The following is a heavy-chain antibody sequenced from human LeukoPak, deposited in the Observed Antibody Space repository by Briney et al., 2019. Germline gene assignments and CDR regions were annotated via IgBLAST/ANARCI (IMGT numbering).Heavy chain of an antibody. CDR3: ARGRALAGELDY. CDR1: GFTFSSYA. Sequence: GRSLRLSCAASGFTFSSYAIHCVRQAPGKGLEWVALISYDGSDKYYADSVKGRFTISRDNSKNTLYLQMNSLRPEDTAVYYCARGRALAGELDYWGQGILVTVSS. CDR2: ISYDGSDK. J-gene: IGHJ4*02. V-gene: IGHV3-30-3*01. D-gene: IGHD6-19*01.